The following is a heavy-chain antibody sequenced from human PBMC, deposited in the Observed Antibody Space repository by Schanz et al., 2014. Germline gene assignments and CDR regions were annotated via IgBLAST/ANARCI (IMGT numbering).Heavy chain of an antibody. CDR1: GDSISNRHW. CDR3: AREIESSMIRGVID. D-gene: IGHD3-10*01. J-gene: IGHJ4*02. CDR2: IYHGGTT. Sequence: QVQLQESGPGLVKPSGTLSLTCTVSGDSISNRHWWNWVRQPPGKGLEWIGVIYHGGTTIYNPSLESRVTIFIDKSKNQFAVRLTSVTAADTAVYYCAREIESSMIRGVIDWGQGTLVTVSS. V-gene: IGHV4-4*02.